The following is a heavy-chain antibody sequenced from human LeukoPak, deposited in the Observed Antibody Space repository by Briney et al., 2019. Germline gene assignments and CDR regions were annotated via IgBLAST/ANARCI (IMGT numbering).Heavy chain of an antibody. Sequence: GGSLRLSCAASGFTFTNYAMTWVRQAPGKGLEWVSSIISTGGGAYYADSVKGRFTISRDNSKNTLYLQMNSLRVEDTAVYYCAKNPTGFPNWFDPWGQGTLVTVSS. CDR2: IISTGGGA. CDR1: GFTFTNYA. D-gene: IGHD1-14*01. J-gene: IGHJ5*02. CDR3: AKNPTGFPNWFDP. V-gene: IGHV3-23*01.